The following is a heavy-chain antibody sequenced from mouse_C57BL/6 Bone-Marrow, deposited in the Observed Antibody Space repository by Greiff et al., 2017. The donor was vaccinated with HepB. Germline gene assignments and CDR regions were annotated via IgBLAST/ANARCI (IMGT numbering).Heavy chain of an antibody. CDR3: ARDYYYGSSSEEGYYAMDY. V-gene: IGHV5-4*01. CDR1: GFTFSSYA. D-gene: IGHD1-1*01. CDR2: ISDGGSYT. J-gene: IGHJ4*01. Sequence: EVKVEESGGGLVKPGGSLKLSCAASGFTFSSYAMSWVRQTPEKRLEWVATISDGGSYTYYPDNVKGRFTISRDNAKNNLYLQMSHLKSEDTAMYYCARDYYYGSSSEEGYYAMDYWGQGTSVTVSS.